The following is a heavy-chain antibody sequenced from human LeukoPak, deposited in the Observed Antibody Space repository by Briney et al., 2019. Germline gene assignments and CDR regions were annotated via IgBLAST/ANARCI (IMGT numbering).Heavy chain of an antibody. CDR3: ARVTTVLTVDY. Sequence: SETLSLTCTVSGVSISSSSYYWGWLPQPPGKGLEWIGSIYYGGSTYYRPSLKSRVTISVDTSKSQFSLNLSSVTAADTAVYYCARVTTVLTVDYWGQGTLVTVSS. J-gene: IGHJ4*02. CDR1: GVSISSSSYY. CDR2: IYYGGST. D-gene: IGHD4-23*01. V-gene: IGHV4-39*07.